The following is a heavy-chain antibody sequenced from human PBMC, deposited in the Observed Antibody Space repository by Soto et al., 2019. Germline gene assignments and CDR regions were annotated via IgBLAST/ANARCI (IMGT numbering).Heavy chain of an antibody. CDR3: AASCVGCGGFNYYGMDV. D-gene: IGHD2-21*01. J-gene: IGHJ6*02. V-gene: IGHV4-31*03. Sequence: SETLSLTCTVSGGSISSGGYYWSWIRQHPGKGLEWIGYIYYSGSTYYNPSLKSRVTISVDTSKNQFSLKLSSVTAADTAVYYCAASCVGCGGFNYYGMDVWGQETTVTVS. CDR2: IYYSGST. CDR1: GGSISSGGYY.